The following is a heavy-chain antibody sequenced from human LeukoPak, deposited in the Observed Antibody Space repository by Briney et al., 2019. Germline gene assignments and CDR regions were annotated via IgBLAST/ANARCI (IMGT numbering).Heavy chain of an antibody. D-gene: IGHD5-18*01. J-gene: IGHJ4*02. CDR1: GFTFSSHW. CDR3: ARDLSGVTGYTYGRGIDY. CDR2: IKEDGSEK. V-gene: IGHV3-7*01. Sequence: GGSLRLSCAASGFTFSSHWMSWVRQAPGKGLEWVANIKEDGSEKYYVDSVKGRFTISRDNAKTSLYLQMNSLRAEDTAVYYCARDLSGVTGYTYGRGIDYWGQGTLVTVSS.